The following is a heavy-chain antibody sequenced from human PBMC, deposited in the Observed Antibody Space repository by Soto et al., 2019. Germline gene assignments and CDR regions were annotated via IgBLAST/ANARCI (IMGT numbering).Heavy chain of an antibody. D-gene: IGHD6-6*01. V-gene: IGHV1-69*08. J-gene: IGHJ3*02. CDR2: IIPILGIA. Sequence: QVQLVQPGAEVKKPGSSVKVSCKASGGTFSSYTISWVRQAPGQGLEWMGRIIPILGIANYAQKFQGSVTITADKSTSTAYMELSSLRSEDTAVYYCARDSSRSGFDAFDIWGQGTMVTVSS. CDR3: ARDSSRSGFDAFDI. CDR1: GGTFSSYT.